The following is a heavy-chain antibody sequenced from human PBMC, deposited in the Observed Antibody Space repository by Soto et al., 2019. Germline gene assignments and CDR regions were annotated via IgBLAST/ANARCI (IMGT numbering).Heavy chain of an antibody. D-gene: IGHD2-21*01. CDR1: GFTFSSYG. J-gene: IGHJ4*02. V-gene: IGHV3-33*01. CDR3: ARGLHSLFDY. Sequence: QVQLVESGGGMVQPGGSLRLSCAASGFTFSSYGMHWVRQAPGKGLEWVAVIWYDGNNKYYADSVKGRFTISRDNSNNTLYVQMTSLRAEDTAVYYCARGLHSLFDYWGQGTLVTVSS. CDR2: IWYDGNNK.